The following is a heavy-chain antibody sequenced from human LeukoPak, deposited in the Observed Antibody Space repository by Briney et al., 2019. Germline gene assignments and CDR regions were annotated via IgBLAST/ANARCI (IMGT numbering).Heavy chain of an antibody. Sequence: PSETLSLTCTVSGGSISSYYWSWIRQPPGKGLEWIGYIYYSGSTNYNPSLKSRVTISVDTSKNQFSLKLSSVTAADTAVYYCARGNLNSSPPADAFDIWGQGTMVTVSS. J-gene: IGHJ3*02. D-gene: IGHD1-14*01. V-gene: IGHV4-59*01. CDR1: GGSISSYY. CDR3: ARGNLNSSPPADAFDI. CDR2: IYYSGST.